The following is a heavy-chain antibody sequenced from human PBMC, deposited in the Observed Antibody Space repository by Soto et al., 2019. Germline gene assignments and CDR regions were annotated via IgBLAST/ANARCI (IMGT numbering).Heavy chain of an antibody. D-gene: IGHD2-21*02. CDR3: AKVGHIAVVTAWFDY. V-gene: IGHV3-30*18. CDR2: MSSDGRNE. J-gene: IGHJ4*02. CDR1: GFTFSKYV. Sequence: XGSLRLNCSVWGFTFSKYVMHGFRQAPGKGLEWVAVMSSDGRNEYYADSVKGRFTISRDKSNSTLYLQMSSLRPEDTAVYYCAKVGHIAVVTAWFDYWGQRTLVTVPS.